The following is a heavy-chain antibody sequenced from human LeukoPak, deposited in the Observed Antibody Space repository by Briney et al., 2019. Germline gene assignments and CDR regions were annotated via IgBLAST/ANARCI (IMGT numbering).Heavy chain of an antibody. V-gene: IGHV1-2*02. Sequence: ASVKVSCKASGYTFTGYYMHWVRQAPGQGLEWMGWINPNSGGTNYAQKFQGRVTTTRDTSISTAYMELSRLRSDDTAVYYCARSGRTGYCSSTSCRNWFDPWGQGTLVTVSS. CDR1: GYTFTGYY. CDR3: ARSGRTGYCSSTSCRNWFDP. J-gene: IGHJ5*02. CDR2: INPNSGGT. D-gene: IGHD2-2*01.